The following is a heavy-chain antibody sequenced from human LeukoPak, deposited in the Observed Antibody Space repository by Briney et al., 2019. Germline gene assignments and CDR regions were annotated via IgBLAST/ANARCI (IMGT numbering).Heavy chain of an antibody. CDR1: GFIFYSYW. D-gene: IGHD3-22*01. J-gene: IGHJ3*02. Sequence: GGSLRLSCAASGFIFYSYWMSWVRQAPGKGLEWVANIKKDGGEKYYVDSVKGRFTISRDNAKNSLYLQMNSLRAEDTAVYYCARHLDSSGYTEDAFDIWGQGTMVTVSS. CDR3: ARHLDSSGYTEDAFDI. V-gene: IGHV3-7*01. CDR2: IKKDGGEK.